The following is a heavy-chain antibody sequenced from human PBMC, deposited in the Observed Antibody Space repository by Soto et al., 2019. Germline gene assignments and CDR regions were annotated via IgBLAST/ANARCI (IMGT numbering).Heavy chain of an antibody. D-gene: IGHD6-19*01. CDR1: GFTFTNYG. CDR3: AREDSIIIPAVADF. Sequence: GGSLRLSCAVSGFTFTNYGINWVRQAPGKGLEWVSSVSKSDYTYYSDSVKGRFTISRDNAKNSVSLQMNNLRAEDTAVYYCAREDSIIIPAVADFWGQGTLVTVSS. CDR2: VSKSDYT. J-gene: IGHJ4*02. V-gene: IGHV3-21*01.